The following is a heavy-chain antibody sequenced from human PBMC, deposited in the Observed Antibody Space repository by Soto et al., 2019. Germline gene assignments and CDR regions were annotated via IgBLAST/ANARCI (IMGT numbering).Heavy chain of an antibody. CDR3: AMEYCSSTSCYRDY. CDR2: IIPILGIA. CDR1: GGTFSSYT. Sequence: QVQLVQSGAEVKKPGSSVKFSCKASGGTFSSYTISWVRQAPGQGLEWMGRIIPILGIANYAQKFQGRVTITADKSTSTAYMELSSLRSEDTDVYYCAMEYCSSTSCYRDYWGQGTLVTVSS. V-gene: IGHV1-69*02. J-gene: IGHJ4*02. D-gene: IGHD2-2*02.